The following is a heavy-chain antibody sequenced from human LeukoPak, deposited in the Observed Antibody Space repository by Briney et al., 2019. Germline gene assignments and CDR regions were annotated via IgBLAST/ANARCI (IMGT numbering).Heavy chain of an antibody. CDR1: GGSFSGYY. CDR3: ARGDIVVVPAAMGAFCWFDP. D-gene: IGHD2-2*01. Sequence: SEPLSLTCAVYGGSFSGYYWSWIRQPPGKGLEWIGEINHSGSTNYNPSLKSRVTISVDTSKNQFSLKLSSVTAADTAVYYCARGDIVVVPAAMGAFCWFDPWGQGTLVTVSS. V-gene: IGHV4-34*01. J-gene: IGHJ5*02. CDR2: INHSGST.